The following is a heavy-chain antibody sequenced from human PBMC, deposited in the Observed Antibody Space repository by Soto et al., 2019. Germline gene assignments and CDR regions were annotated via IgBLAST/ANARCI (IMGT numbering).Heavy chain of an antibody. Sequence: VQLEESGGGLVQPGRSLRLSCAASGFTFSSYGMHWVRQGPGKGLEWVAVIWYDGSKKYYADSVKGRFTISRDNSKNTLYLQMNSLRAADTAVYYCARAYYDVLTGFSQSEIDYWGQGTLVTVSS. CDR2: IWYDGSKK. J-gene: IGHJ4*02. CDR3: ARAYYDVLTGFSQSEIDY. V-gene: IGHV3-33*01. CDR1: GFTFSSYG. D-gene: IGHD3-9*01.